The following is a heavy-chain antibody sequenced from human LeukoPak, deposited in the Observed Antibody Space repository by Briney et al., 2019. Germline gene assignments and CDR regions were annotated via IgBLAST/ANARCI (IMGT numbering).Heavy chain of an antibody. CDR2: IIPIFGTA. D-gene: IGHD6-6*01. CDR3: ARASSIAALYNWFDP. CDR1: GGTFSSYA. J-gene: IGHJ5*02. Sequence: SVKVSCKASGGTFSSYAISWVRQAPGQGLERMGGIIPIFGTANYAQKFQGRVTITADKSTSTAYMELSSLRSEDTAVYYCARASSIAALYNWFDPWGQGTLVAVSS. V-gene: IGHV1-69*06.